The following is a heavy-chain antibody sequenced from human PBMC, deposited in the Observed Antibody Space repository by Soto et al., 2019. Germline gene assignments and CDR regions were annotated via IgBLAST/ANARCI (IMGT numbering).Heavy chain of an antibody. D-gene: IGHD2-2*01. V-gene: IGHV1-2*04. CDR2: INPNSGGT. J-gene: IGHJ3*02. Sequence: VSVKVSCKTSGYTFIGYFLHWVRQAPGQGLEWMGWINPNSGGTNYAQKFQGWVTMTRDTSISTAYMELSRLRSDDTAVYYCARETGYCSSTSCRDDAFDIWGQGTMVTVSS. CDR3: ARETGYCSSTSCRDDAFDI. CDR1: GYTFIGYF.